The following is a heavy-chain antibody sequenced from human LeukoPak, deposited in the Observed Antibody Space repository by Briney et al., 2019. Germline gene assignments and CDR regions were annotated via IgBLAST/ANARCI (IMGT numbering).Heavy chain of an antibody. D-gene: IGHD5-12*01. V-gene: IGHV3-20*04. CDR2: INWNGGST. J-gene: IGHJ3*02. CDR1: GFTFDDYG. Sequence: GGSLRLSCAASGFTFDDYGMSWVRQAPGKGLEWVSGINWNGGSTGYADSVKGRFTISRDNAKNSLYLQMNSLRAEDAALYYCARERGYSGYDSAGDAFDIWGQGTMVTVSS. CDR3: ARERGYSGYDSAGDAFDI.